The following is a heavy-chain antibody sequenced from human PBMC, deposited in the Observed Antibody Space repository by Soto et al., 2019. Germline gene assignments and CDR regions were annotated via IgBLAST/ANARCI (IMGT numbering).Heavy chain of an antibody. J-gene: IGHJ6*02. CDR1: GGSISSGGYY. Sequence: SETLSLTCTVSGGSISSGGYYWSWIRQHPGKGLEWIGYIYYSGSTYYNPSLKSRVTISVDTSKNQFSLKLSSVTAADTAVYYCARDLRYYYDSSGWNYYYYGMDVWGQGTTVTVSS. CDR3: ARDLRYYYDSSGWNYYYYGMDV. V-gene: IGHV4-31*03. CDR2: IYYSGST. D-gene: IGHD3-22*01.